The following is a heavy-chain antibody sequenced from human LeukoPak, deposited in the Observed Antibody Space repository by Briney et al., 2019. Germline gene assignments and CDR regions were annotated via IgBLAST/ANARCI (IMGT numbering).Heavy chain of an antibody. J-gene: IGHJ3*02. V-gene: IGHV3-23*01. CDR3: AKVHPITIFGVRGAFDI. Sequence: GGSLSLSCAASGFTFSCYAMSWVRQAPGKGLEWVSAISGSGGSTYYADSVKGRFTISRDNSKNTLYLQINSLRAEDTAGYYCAKVHPITIFGVRGAFDIWGQGTMVTVSS. CDR2: ISGSGGST. D-gene: IGHD3-3*01. CDR1: GFTFSCYA.